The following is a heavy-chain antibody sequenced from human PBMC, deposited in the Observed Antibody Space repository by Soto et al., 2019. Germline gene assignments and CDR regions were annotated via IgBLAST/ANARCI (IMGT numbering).Heavy chain of an antibody. CDR1: GFTVTSHY. D-gene: IGHD3-22*01. CDR3: AKDSSGYETPPQYAFDI. J-gene: IGHJ3*02. Sequence: GGSLRVSCAASGFTVTSHYMSWVRQAPGKWLEWVPAISGSGGSTYYADSVKGRFTISRDNSKNTLYLQMNSLRAEDTAVYYCAKDSSGYETPPQYAFDIWGHGTTVTVSS. V-gene: IGHV3-23*01. CDR2: ISGSGGST.